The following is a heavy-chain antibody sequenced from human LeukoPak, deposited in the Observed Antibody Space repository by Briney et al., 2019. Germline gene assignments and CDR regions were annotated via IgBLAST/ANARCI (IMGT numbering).Heavy chain of an antibody. CDR2: ISSSSSTI. D-gene: IGHD1-14*01. V-gene: IGHV3-48*01. J-gene: IGHJ4*02. Sequence: GGSLRLSCAASGFTFSSYSMNWVRQAPGKGLEWVSYISSSSSTIYYADSVKGRFTISRDNAKNSLYLQMNSLRAEDTAVYCCARDRTTPRRGYFDYWGQGTLVTVSS. CDR1: GFTFSSYS. CDR3: ARDRTTPRRGYFDY.